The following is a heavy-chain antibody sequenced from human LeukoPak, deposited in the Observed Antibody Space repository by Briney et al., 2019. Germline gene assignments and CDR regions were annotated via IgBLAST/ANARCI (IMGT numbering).Heavy chain of an antibody. D-gene: IGHD2-2*01. CDR3: AKIDRQYCSRSSCYALDY. J-gene: IGHJ4*02. Sequence: GESLKISCKGSGYSFTSYWIGWVRQMPGKGLEWMGIIYPGDSDTRHSPSLQGQVHISVDKSISTAYLQWSSLKASDTAIYYCAKIDRQYCSRSSCYALDYWGQGTQVTVSS. CDR1: GYSFTSYW. V-gene: IGHV5-51*01. CDR2: IYPGDSDT.